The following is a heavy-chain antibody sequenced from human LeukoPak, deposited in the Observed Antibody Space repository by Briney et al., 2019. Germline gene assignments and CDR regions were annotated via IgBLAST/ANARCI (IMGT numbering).Heavy chain of an antibody. J-gene: IGHJ4*02. CDR3: AKDEGEYCSGGSCYPFDY. D-gene: IGHD2-15*01. CDR2: IRYDGSNK. Sequence: PGGSLRLSCAASGFTFSSYGMHWVRQAPGKGLEWVAFIRYDGSNKYYADSVKGRFTISRDNSKNTLYLQMNSLRAEDTAVYYCAKDEGEYCSGGSCYPFDYWGQGTLVTVSS. V-gene: IGHV3-30*02. CDR1: GFTFSSYG.